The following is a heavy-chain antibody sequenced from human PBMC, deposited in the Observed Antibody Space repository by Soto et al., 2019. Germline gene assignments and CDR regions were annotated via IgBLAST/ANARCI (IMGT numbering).Heavy chain of an antibody. CDR1: GDSIISGTFY. V-gene: IGHV4-39*01. D-gene: IGHD3-10*01. CDR3: AREDMVRGVIDY. CDR2: IYHCGSA. J-gene: IGHJ4*02. Sequence: PEILSLTCTVSGDSIISGTFYSGRVRQPQGTGVEWDGSIYHCGSAYYNPALRSRVTISVDTAKNQFSLKPRLVTAADTAVYYCAREDMVRGVIDYWGQGTLVTVSS.